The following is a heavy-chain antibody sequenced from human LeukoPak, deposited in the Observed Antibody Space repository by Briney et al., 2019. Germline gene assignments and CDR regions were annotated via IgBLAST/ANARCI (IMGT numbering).Heavy chain of an antibody. J-gene: IGHJ4*02. CDR1: GFTFSSYW. V-gene: IGHV3-74*01. CDR3: ARVLRFLEWLLPSDY. D-gene: IGHD3-3*01. CDR2: INSDGSST. Sequence: PGGSLRLSCAASGFTFSSYWMHWVRQAPGKGLVWVSRINSDGSSTSYADSVKGRFTISRDNAKNTLYLQMNSLRAEDTAVYYCARVLRFLEWLLPSDYWGQGTLVTVSS.